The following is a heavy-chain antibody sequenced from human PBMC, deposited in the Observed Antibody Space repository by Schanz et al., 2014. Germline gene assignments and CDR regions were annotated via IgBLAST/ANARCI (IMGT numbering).Heavy chain of an antibody. CDR1: GFTFRTYL. V-gene: IGHV3-48*01. CDR3: AKEGSIYWDRSVDY. J-gene: IGHJ4*02. Sequence: EVQLVESGGGLVQPGGSLRLSCAASGFTFRTYLMNWVRQAPGKGLEWVSFISSSSSTIYYADSVKGRFTISRDNAKNALYLQMNSLRPEDTAVYYCAKEGSIYWDRSVDYWGQGTLVTVSS. D-gene: IGHD1-26*01. CDR2: ISSSSSTI.